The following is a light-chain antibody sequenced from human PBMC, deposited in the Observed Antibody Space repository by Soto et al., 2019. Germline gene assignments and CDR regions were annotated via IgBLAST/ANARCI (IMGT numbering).Light chain of an antibody. J-gene: IGKJ2*01. CDR1: QSVTNK. CDR2: GAS. V-gene: IGKV3-15*01. Sequence: EIVMTQSPAALSVFTGERATLSCRASQSVTNKLAWYQQKPGQPPRLLIYGASTRATGIPARFSGSGSGTEFILTISSLQSEDFAVYYCQQYNNWPPYTFGQGTKVDIK. CDR3: QQYNNWPPYT.